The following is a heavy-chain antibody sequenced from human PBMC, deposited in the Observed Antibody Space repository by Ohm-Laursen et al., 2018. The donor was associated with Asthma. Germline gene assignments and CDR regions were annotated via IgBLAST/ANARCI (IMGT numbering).Heavy chain of an antibody. CDR2: ISWNSGSI. CDR1: GFTFDDYA. D-gene: IGHD5-12*01. Sequence: SLRLSCAASGFTFDDYAMHWVRQAPGKGLEWVSGISWNSGSIGYADSVKGRFTISRDNAKNSLYLQMNSLRAEDTALYYCAKAPSGNRSQGYYGMDVWGQGTTVTVSS. V-gene: IGHV3-9*01. J-gene: IGHJ6*02. CDR3: AKAPSGNRSQGYYGMDV.